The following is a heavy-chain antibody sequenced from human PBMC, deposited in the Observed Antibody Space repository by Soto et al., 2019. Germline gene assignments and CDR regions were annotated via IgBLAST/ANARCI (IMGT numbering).Heavy chain of an antibody. D-gene: IGHD2-2*01. J-gene: IGHJ5*02. V-gene: IGHV1-69*06. Sequence: QVQLVQSGAEVKKPGSSVKVSCKASGGTFSSYAISWVRQAPGQGLEWMGGIIPIFGTTNYAQKFQGGVTIPAAKATITAYMELSSLRSEDTAVYYCARGPGCSSTSCHNWFDPWGQGTLVTVSS. CDR3: ARGPGCSSTSCHNWFDP. CDR1: GGTFSSYA. CDR2: IIPIFGTT.